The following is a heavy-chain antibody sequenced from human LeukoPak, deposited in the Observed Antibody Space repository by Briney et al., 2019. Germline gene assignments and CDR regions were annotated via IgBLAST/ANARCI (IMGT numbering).Heavy chain of an antibody. V-gene: IGHV3-74*01. CDR1: GCTFSSYW. Sequence: GGALRLSCAGSGCTFSSYWMHWVRQARGKGVVWVSRINSDGSSTTYAYSVKGRLTISRDNAKTTLYLQMTSLRAEDTAVYYCARVRFGYSSIPFDYWGQGTLVTVSS. D-gene: IGHD6-19*01. CDR3: ARVRFGYSSIPFDY. J-gene: IGHJ4*02. CDR2: INSDGSST.